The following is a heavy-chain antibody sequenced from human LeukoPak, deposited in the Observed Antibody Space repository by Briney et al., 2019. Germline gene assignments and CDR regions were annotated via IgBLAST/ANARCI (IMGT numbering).Heavy chain of an antibody. CDR2: ISYDGSNK. V-gene: IGHV3-30-3*01. CDR3: ATSRQQDIVVVPARGYYYGMDV. D-gene: IGHD2-2*01. J-gene: IGHJ6*02. Sequence: PGGSLRLSCAASGFTFSSYAMHWVRQAPGKGLEWVAVISYDGSNKYYADSVKGRFTISRDNSKNTLYLQMNSLRAEDTAVYYCATSRQQDIVVVPARGYYYGMDVWGQGTTVTVSS. CDR1: GFTFSSYA.